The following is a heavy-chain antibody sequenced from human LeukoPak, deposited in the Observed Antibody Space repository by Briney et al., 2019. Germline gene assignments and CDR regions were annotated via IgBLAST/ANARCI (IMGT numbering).Heavy chain of an antibody. CDR3: ARDYCSSTSCYRRAHGMDV. J-gene: IGHJ6*02. D-gene: IGHD2-2*01. V-gene: IGHV1-2*02. CDR1: GYTFTGYY. CDR2: INPNSGGT. Sequence: ASVKVSCKASGYTFTGYYMYWVRQAPGQGVEWMGWINPNSGGTNYAQKFQGRVTMTRDTSISTAYMALSRLRSDDTAVYYCARDYCSSTSCYRRAHGMDVWGQGTTVTVSS.